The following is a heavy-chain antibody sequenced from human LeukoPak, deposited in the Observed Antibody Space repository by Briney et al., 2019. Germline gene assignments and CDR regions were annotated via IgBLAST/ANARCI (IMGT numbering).Heavy chain of an antibody. J-gene: IGHJ5*02. CDR1: GYTFTGYY. V-gene: IGHV1-2*02. Sequence: ASVKVSCKSSGYTFTGYYMHWVRQAPGQGLEWMGWINPNRGGTNYAQKFQGRVTMTRDTSISTAYMELSRLRSDDTAVYYCARDREDCSSTSCYTSSGWFDPWGQGTLVTVSS. CDR3: ARDREDCSSTSCYTSSGWFDP. D-gene: IGHD2-2*02. CDR2: INPNRGGT.